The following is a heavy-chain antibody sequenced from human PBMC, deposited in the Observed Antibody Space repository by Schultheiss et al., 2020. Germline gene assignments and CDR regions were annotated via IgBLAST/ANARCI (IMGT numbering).Heavy chain of an antibody. Sequence: GGSLRLSCAASGFTFSSYDMHWVRQATGKGLEWVSAIGTAGDTYYPGSVKGRFTISRENAKNSLYLQMNSLRAGDTAVYYCAREGPLGSFDYWGQGTLVTISS. CDR2: IGTAGDT. V-gene: IGHV3-13*01. J-gene: IGHJ4*02. CDR1: GFTFSSYD. CDR3: AREGPLGSFDY. D-gene: IGHD2-15*01.